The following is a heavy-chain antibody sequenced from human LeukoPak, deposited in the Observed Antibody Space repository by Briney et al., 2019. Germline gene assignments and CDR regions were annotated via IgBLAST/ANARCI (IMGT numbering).Heavy chain of an antibody. CDR2: ISGSGGST. Sequence: GGSLGLSCAASGFTFSSYGMSWVRQAPGKGLEWVSAISGSGGSTYYADSVKGRFTISRDNSKNTLYLQMNSLRAEDTAVYYCAKRGHEQWLGAVDYYMDVWGKGTTVTISS. D-gene: IGHD6-19*01. CDR3: AKRGHEQWLGAVDYYMDV. V-gene: IGHV3-23*01. CDR1: GFTFSSYG. J-gene: IGHJ6*03.